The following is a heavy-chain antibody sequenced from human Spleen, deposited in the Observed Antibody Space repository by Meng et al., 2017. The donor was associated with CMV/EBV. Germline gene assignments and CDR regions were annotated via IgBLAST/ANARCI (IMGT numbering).Heavy chain of an antibody. CDR3: ASESAYCTSTSCWGYFDY. V-gene: IGHV3-21*01. D-gene: IGHD2-2*01. Sequence: GGSLRLSCAASGFTFSSYSMSWVRQAPGKGLEWVSSISTSSSHIYYADSVKGRFTISRDNAKNSRYLQMNSLRAEDTAVYYCASESAYCTSTSCWGYFDYWGQGTLVTVSS. J-gene: IGHJ4*02. CDR2: ISTSSSHI. CDR1: GFTFSSYS.